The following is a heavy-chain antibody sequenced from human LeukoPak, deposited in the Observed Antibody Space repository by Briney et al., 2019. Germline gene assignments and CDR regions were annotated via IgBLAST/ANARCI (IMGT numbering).Heavy chain of an antibody. CDR2: INHSGST. CDR3: ARGAKARIQRNGYYFDY. J-gene: IGHJ4*02. V-gene: IGHV4-34*01. CDR1: GGSFSGYY. Sequence: SETLSLTCAVYGGSFSGYYWSWIRQPPGKGLEWIGEINHSGSTNYNPSLKSRVTISVDTSKNQFSLKLSSVTAADTAVYYCARGAKARIQRNGYYFDYWGQGTLVTVSS. D-gene: IGHD5-18*01.